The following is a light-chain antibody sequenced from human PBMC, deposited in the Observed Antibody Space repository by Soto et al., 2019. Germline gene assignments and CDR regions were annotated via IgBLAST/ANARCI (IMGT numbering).Light chain of an antibody. J-gene: IGLJ2*01. CDR3: SSYTTSSSVVL. CDR1: SSDVGGYNY. CDR2: DXX. Sequence: QSALTQPASVSGSPGQSITISCTGTSSDVGGYNYVSWYQQHPGKAPKLMIYDXXXRXXXXXXRXXGSKSGNTASLTISGLQAEDEXXYHCSSYTTSSSVVLFGGGTKLTVL. V-gene: IGLV2-14*03.